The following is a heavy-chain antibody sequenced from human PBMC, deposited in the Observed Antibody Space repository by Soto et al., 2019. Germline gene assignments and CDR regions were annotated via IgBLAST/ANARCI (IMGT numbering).Heavy chain of an antibody. V-gene: IGHV4-59*04. Sequence: SETLSLTCTVSGGSISSYYWSWIRQPPGKGLEWIASISYSDGSFYNSSLKSRLTISVDTSKNQFSLSLRSVTAADTAVYYCASHSTFWPFDYWGQGTVVTVSS. D-gene: IGHD2-2*01. CDR1: GGSISSYY. J-gene: IGHJ4*02. CDR3: ASHSTFWPFDY. CDR2: ISYSDGS.